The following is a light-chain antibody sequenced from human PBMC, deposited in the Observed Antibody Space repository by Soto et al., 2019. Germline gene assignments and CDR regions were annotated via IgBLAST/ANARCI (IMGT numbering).Light chain of an antibody. CDR2: GVT. J-gene: IGLJ1*01. CDR3: FSHRGGDSHV. V-gene: IGLV2-14*01. CDR1: SXDVGAYNY. Sequence: QSALTQPASVSGSPGQSITISCTGTSXDVGAYNYVSWYQQYPGKAPKLMIYGVTNRPSGVSNRFSGSKTGNTASPTISGLQAEDEADYYCFSHRGGDSHVFGTGTKVTVL.